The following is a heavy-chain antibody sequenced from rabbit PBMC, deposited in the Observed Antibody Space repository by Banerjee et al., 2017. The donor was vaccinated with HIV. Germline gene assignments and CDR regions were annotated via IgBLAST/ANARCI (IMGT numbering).Heavy chain of an antibody. CDR1: GFSFSSSYY. Sequence: QQQLVESGGGLVQPEGSLTLTCTASGFSFSSSYYMCWVRQAPGKGLELIACFDTSSGSTWYASWVNGRFTISRSTSLNTVDLKMTSLTAADTATYFCASAGYAGYDYARHFNLWGPGTLVTV. CDR3: ASAGYAGYDYARHFNL. J-gene: IGHJ4*01. CDR2: FDTSSGST. V-gene: IGHV1S43*01. D-gene: IGHD6-1*01.